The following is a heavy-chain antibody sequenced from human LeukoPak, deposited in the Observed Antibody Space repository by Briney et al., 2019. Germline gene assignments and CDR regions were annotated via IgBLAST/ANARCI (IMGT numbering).Heavy chain of an antibody. D-gene: IGHD3-10*01. Sequence: PSETLSLTCTVSGGAITSYHWSWIRQPPGKGLEWIGYISYSGSTNYNPSLKSRVTISIDTSKNQFSLNLSSVTAADTAVYYCARYSGMVRGVISDWGQGTLVTVSS. CDR1: GGAITSYH. CDR3: ARYSGMVRGVISD. V-gene: IGHV4-59*12. CDR2: ISYSGST. J-gene: IGHJ4*02.